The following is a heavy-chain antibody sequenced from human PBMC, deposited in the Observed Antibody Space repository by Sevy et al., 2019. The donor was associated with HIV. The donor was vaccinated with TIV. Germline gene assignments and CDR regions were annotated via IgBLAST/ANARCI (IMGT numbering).Heavy chain of an antibody. CDR3: ARVRDRYCSGGSCYYGYFFDY. Sequence: GGSLRLSCAASGFIFSNYYMTWVRQAPGKGLEWVSYISDRSDTITYADSVKGGFTISRENAKNALYLQMSSLRGEDTAVYYCARVRDRYCSGGSCYYGYFFDYWGQGTLVTVSS. CDR2: ISDRSDTI. D-gene: IGHD2-15*01. J-gene: IGHJ4*02. V-gene: IGHV3-48*01. CDR1: GFIFSNYY.